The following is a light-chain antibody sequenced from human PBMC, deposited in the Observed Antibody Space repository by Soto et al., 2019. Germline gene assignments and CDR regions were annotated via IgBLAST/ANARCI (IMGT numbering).Light chain of an antibody. CDR1: QSVSSN. CDR2: GAS. J-gene: IGKJ1*01. V-gene: IGKV3-15*01. Sequence: EIMITQSPSALSVSTGERATLSCRASQSVSSNLAWYQQKPGQAPRLLIYGASARATGIPARFSGSGSGTEFTLTISSLQSEDIAVYYCQQYNNWPKTFGQGTKVDIK. CDR3: QQYNNWPKT.